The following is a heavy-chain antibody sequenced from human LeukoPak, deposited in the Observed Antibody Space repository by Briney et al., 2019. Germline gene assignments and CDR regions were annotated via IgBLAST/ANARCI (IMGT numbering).Heavy chain of an antibody. V-gene: IGHV3-9*01. CDR1: GFTFDDYA. CDR2: ISWNSGSI. J-gene: IGHJ6*02. D-gene: IGHD5-18*01. CDR3: AKDIVVVGGTAMAYYYYGMDV. Sequence: GRSLRLSCAASGFTFDDYAMHWVRQAPGKGLEWVSGISWNSGSIGYADSVKGRFTIPRDNAKNSLYLQMNSLRAEDTALYYCAKDIVVVGGTAMAYYYYGMDVWGQGTTVTVSS.